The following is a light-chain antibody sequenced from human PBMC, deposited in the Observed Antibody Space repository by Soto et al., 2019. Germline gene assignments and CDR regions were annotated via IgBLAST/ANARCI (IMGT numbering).Light chain of an antibody. CDR1: QTIRSW. J-gene: IGKJ5*01. CDR3: QQANSFPIT. Sequence: DLQMTQSPSTLSGSVGDRVTITCRSSQTIRSWLDWHPQQPGKAPQLLIYKASTLKSGVPSMFSGSGSGTDFKVTISSLLPEDFATYYSQQANSFPITFGQGRRLEI. CDR2: KAS. V-gene: IGKV1-5*03.